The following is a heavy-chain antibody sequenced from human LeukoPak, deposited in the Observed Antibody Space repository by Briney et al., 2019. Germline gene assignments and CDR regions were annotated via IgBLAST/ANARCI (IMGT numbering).Heavy chain of an antibody. D-gene: IGHD3-22*01. J-gene: IGHJ4*02. CDR3: AKAYDSSGYS. CDR2: ISGSGGST. V-gene: IGHV3-23*01. CDR1: GITFSSYA. Sequence: GSLRLFCSAPGITFSSYAKSWVRQAPGEGLGGVSAISGSGGSTYYADSVKGRFTISRDNSKNTLYLQMNSLRAEDTAVYYCAKAYDSSGYSWGQGTLVTVSS.